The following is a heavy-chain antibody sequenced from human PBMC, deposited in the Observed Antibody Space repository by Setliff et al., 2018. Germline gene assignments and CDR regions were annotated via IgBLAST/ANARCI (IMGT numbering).Heavy chain of an antibody. CDR2: INTNTGNP. V-gene: IGHV7-4-1*01. D-gene: IGHD2-21*02. J-gene: IGHJ6*03. Sequence: ASVKVSCKTSGYSFINYGINWVRQAPGQGLEWMGWINTNTGNPSYAQGFTGRFVFSLDTSVSTAYLQIYSLKAEDTAVYYCARASRFGTAIYKGDYYMDVWGNGTTVTVSS. CDR1: GYSFINYG. CDR3: ARASRFGTAIYKGDYYMDV.